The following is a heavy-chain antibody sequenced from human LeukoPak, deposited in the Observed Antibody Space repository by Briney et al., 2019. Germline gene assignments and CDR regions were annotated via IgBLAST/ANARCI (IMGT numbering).Heavy chain of an antibody. CDR3: VRDLILVWTPGDDFDF. CDR1: GFAFSAYW. CDR2: INEDATTI. V-gene: IGHV3-74*01. J-gene: IGHJ4*02. D-gene: IGHD3-16*01. Sequence: PGGSLRLSCAASGFAFSAYWMHWVRQASGKGLEWVSRINEDATTITYADSVKGRFIISRDNSKKSLYLQMNNLRAEDTAVYYCVRDLILVWTPGDDFDFWGQGTLVIVSS.